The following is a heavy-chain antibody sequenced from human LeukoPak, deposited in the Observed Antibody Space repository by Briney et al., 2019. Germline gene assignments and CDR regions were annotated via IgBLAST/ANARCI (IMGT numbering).Heavy chain of an antibody. CDR1: GYTFTSYD. CDR2: MNPNSGNT. Sequence: ASVKVSCKASGYTFTSYDINWVRQATGQGLEWMGWMNPNSGNTGYAQKFQGRVTITRNTSISTAYMELSSLRSEDTAVYYCAREVPLLAIYCSSTSCHPGYMDVWGKGTTVTVSS. J-gene: IGHJ6*03. D-gene: IGHD2-2*01. CDR3: AREVPLLAIYCSSTSCHPGYMDV. V-gene: IGHV1-8*03.